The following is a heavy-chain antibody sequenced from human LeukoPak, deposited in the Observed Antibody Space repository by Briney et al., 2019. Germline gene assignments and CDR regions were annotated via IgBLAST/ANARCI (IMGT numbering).Heavy chain of an antibody. Sequence: GASVKVSCKASGYTFTGYYMHWVRQAPGQGLEWMGWINPNSGGTNYAQKFQGRVTMTRDTSISTAYMELSRLRSDDTAVYYCARGGPSYSSSWSQNNWFDPWGQGTLVTVSS. CDR2: INPNSGGT. D-gene: IGHD6-13*01. CDR3: ARGGPSYSSSWSQNNWFDP. J-gene: IGHJ5*02. V-gene: IGHV1-2*02. CDR1: GYTFTGYY.